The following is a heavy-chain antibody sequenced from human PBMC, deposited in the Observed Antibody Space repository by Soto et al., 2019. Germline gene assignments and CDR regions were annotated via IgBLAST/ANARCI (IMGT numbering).Heavy chain of an antibody. CDR3: ARDRPAAGTEGRSSRYYYGMDV. CDR1: GGTFSNSG. D-gene: IGHD6-13*01. CDR2: IIPIFGTA. V-gene: IGHV1-69*06. J-gene: IGHJ6*02. Sequence: GASVKVSCKASGGTFSNSGISWVRQAPGQGLEWMGGIIPIFGTANYAQKFQGRVTITADKSTSTAYMELSSLRSEDTAVYYCARDRPAAGTEGRSSRYYYGMDVWGQGTTVTVSS.